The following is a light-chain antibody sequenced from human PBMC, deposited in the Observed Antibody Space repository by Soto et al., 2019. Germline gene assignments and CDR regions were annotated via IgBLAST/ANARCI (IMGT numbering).Light chain of an antibody. V-gene: IGKV3-20*01. J-gene: IGKJ1*01. CDR1: QSITNNY. CDR3: QQHDNLPRT. Sequence: EIVLTQSPGTLSLSPGERATLSCRASQSITNNYLAWYQQKLGQAPRLLIFGASSRATGIPDRFSGSGSGTDFTLTISSLQSEDFALYYCQQHDNLPRTFGQGTKVDIK. CDR2: GAS.